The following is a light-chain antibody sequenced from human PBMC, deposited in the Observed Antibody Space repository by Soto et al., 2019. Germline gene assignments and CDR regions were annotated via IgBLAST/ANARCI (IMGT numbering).Light chain of an antibody. CDR3: QQSYSTLWT. J-gene: IGKJ1*01. CDR2: AAS. CDR1: QSISSY. V-gene: IGKV1-39*01. Sequence: DIQMTQSPSSLSASVGDRVTITCRASQSISSYLNWYQQKPGKAPKLLIYAASSLQSGVTSRFSGSGSGTDFTLTISSLQPEDFPTYYCQQSYSTLWTFGQGTKVEIK.